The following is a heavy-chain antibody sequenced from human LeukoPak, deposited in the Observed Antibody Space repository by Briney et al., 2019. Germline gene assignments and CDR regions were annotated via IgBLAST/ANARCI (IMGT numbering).Heavy chain of an antibody. CDR2: ISGSGGST. Sequence: GGSLRLSCAASGFTFSSYAMSWVRQAPGKGLEWVSAISGSGGSTYYADSVKGRFTISRDNSKNTLYLQMNSLRAEDTAVYYCAKGALLIFGVVIPYYFDYWGQGTLVTVSS. J-gene: IGHJ4*02. CDR1: GFTFSSYA. V-gene: IGHV3-23*01. D-gene: IGHD3-3*01. CDR3: AKGALLIFGVVIPYYFDY.